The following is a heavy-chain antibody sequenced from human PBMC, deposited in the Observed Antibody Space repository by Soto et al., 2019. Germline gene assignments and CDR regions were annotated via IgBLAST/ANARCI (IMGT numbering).Heavy chain of an antibody. CDR1: GFTFSSYA. V-gene: IGHV3-30*14. CDR3: ARDGGYSYGTTGDDAFDS. CDR2: ISYDGSNK. J-gene: IGHJ3*02. Sequence: HPGGSLRLSCAASGFTFSSYAMHWVRQAPGKGLEWVAVISYDGSNKYYADSVKGRFTISRDNSKNTLYLQMNSLRAEDTAVYYCARDGGYSYGTTGDDAFDSWGQGTRVTVAS. D-gene: IGHD5-18*01.